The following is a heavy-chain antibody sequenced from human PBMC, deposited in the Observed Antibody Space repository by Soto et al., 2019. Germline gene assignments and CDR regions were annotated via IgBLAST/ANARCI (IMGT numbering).Heavy chain of an antibody. V-gene: IGHV1-69*13. CDR2: IIPIFGTA. CDR1: GGTFSSYA. D-gene: IGHD5-18*01. Sequence: SVKVSCNACGGTFSSYAISWVRQAPGQGLEWMGGIIPIFGTANYAQKFQGRVTITADESTSTAYMELSSLRSEDTAVYYCARGPRGYSYGHYFDYWGQGTLVTVSS. J-gene: IGHJ4*02. CDR3: ARGPRGYSYGHYFDY.